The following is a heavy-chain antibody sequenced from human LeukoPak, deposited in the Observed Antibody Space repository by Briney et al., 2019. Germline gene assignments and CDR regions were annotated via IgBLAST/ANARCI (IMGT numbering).Heavy chain of an antibody. CDR1: GFTFSSYA. CDR3: AKAPPLPAMTTVTTFPIDY. V-gene: IGHV3-23*01. J-gene: IGHJ4*02. Sequence: HPGGSLRLSCAASGFTFSSYAMSWVRQAPGKGLEWVSAISGSGGSTYYADSVKGRFTISRDNSKNTLYLQMNSLRAEDTAVYYCAKAPPLPAMTTVTTFPIDYWGQGTLVTVSS. D-gene: IGHD4-17*01. CDR2: ISGSGGST.